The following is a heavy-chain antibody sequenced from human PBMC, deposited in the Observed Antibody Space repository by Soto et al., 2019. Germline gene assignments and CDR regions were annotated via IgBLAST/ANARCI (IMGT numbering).Heavy chain of an antibody. CDR1: GDTYTGYY. CDR3: ASSIAAAGTLDY. J-gene: IGHJ4*02. CDR2: INPNSGGT. V-gene: IGHV1-2*04. Sequence: ASVKVSCKASGDTYTGYYMHWVRQAPGQGLEWMGWINPNSGGTNYAQKFQGWVTMTRDTSISTAYMELSRLRSDDTAVYYCASSIAAAGTLDYWGQGTLVTVSS. D-gene: IGHD6-13*01.